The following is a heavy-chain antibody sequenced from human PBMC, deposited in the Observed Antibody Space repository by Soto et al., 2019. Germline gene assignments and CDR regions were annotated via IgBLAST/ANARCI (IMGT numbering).Heavy chain of an antibody. J-gene: IGHJ4*02. CDR1: GITFSNHA. D-gene: IGHD5-12*01. CDR3: AKEPGGGTSTITSYFDY. V-gene: IGHV3-23*01. Sequence: GGSLRLSCAASGITFSNHALSWVRQAPGKGLEWVSGISGSGANTHYADSVKGRFTISRDNSKNTLSLQMNSLSPDDTAVYFCAKEPGGGTSTITSYFDYWGRGTLVTVSS. CDR2: ISGSGANT.